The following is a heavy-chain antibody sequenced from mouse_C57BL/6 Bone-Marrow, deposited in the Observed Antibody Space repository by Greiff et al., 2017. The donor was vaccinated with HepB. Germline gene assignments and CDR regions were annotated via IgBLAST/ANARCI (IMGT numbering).Heavy chain of an antibody. D-gene: IGHD1-1*01. V-gene: IGHV1-76*01. CDR1: GYTFTDYY. CDR2: IYPGSGNT. Sequence: VKLMESGAELVRPGASVKLSCKASGYTFTDYYINWVKQRPGQGLEWIARIYPGSGNTYYNEKFKGKATLTAEKSSSTAYMQLSSLTSEDSAVYFCARSDGSSPFAYWGQGTLVTVSA. CDR3: ARSDGSSPFAY. J-gene: IGHJ3*01.